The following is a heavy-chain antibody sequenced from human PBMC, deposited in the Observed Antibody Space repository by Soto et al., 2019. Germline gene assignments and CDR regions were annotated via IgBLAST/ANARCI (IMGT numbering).Heavy chain of an antibody. V-gene: IGHV4-30-4*01. CDR1: GGSINSADYY. D-gene: IGHD3-16*01. CDR3: AAVALRKFTYPFYVVDV. J-gene: IGHJ6*02. Sequence: PSETLSLTCPVSGGSINSADYYWSWIRQSQGKGLEGSGYIYHSGSIYYNPSHKSRLTISVDTSKNQSSLKLSSVTAADTAVYYCAAVALRKFTYPFYVVDVWGQGTTVTVSS. CDR2: IYHSGSI.